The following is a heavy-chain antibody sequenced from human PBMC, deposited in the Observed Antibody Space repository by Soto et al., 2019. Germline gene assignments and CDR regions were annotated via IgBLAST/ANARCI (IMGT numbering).Heavy chain of an antibody. D-gene: IGHD4-17*01. V-gene: IGHV1-8*01. J-gene: IGHJ4*02. CDR2: VNPNSGNT. Sequence: VQLLQSGAEVKKPGASVKVSCKTSGFTFTSYDINWVRQAPGQGLEWLGWVNPNSGNTDYAQKFQGRVTMTRNTSITTAYMELSSLRSEDTAVYYCARVPFVNFGDSVPFASWGQGTLVTVSS. CDR3: ARVPFVNFGDSVPFAS. CDR1: GFTFTSYD.